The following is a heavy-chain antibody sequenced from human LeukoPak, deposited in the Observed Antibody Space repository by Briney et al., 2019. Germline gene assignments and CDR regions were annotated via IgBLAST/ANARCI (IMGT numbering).Heavy chain of an antibody. CDR3: ARGLRYYYYYYKDV. V-gene: IGHV4-34*01. J-gene: IGHJ6*03. Sequence: SETLSLTCAVYGGSFSGYYWSWIRQPPGKGLEWIGEINHSGSTNYNPSLKSRVTISVDTSKNQFSLKLSSVTAADTAVYYCARGLRYYYYYYKDVWGKGTTVTVSS. CDR1: GGSFSGYY. CDR2: INHSGST. D-gene: IGHD4-17*01.